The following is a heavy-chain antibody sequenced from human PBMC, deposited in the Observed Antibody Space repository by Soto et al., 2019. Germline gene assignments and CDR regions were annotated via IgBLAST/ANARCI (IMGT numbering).Heavy chain of an antibody. D-gene: IGHD3-10*01. V-gene: IGHV1-69*13. CDR2: IIPIFGTA. CDR1: GGTFSSYA. Sequence: ASVKVSCKASGGTFSSYAISWVRQAPGQGLEWMGGIIPIFGTANYAQKFQGRVTITADESTSTAYMELSSLRSEDTAVYYCARGLRGVIINYYYYGMDVWGQGTKVTVS. J-gene: IGHJ6*02. CDR3: ARGLRGVIINYYYYGMDV.